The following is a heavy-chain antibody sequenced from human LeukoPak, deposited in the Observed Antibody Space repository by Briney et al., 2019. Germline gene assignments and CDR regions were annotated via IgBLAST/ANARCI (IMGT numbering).Heavy chain of an antibody. D-gene: IGHD3-22*01. CDR2: ISWDGDDT. CDR3: ARDRGTYYYDTTSHYDAFDI. J-gene: IGHJ3*02. Sequence: HTGGSLRLSCAASGFTFDDYTMHWVRQAPGKGLEWVSLISWDGDDTYYADSVKGRFTISRDNAKNSLYLQMSSLRAEDTAVYYCARDRGTYYYDTTSHYDAFDIWGQGTMVTVSS. V-gene: IGHV3-43*01. CDR1: GFTFDDYT.